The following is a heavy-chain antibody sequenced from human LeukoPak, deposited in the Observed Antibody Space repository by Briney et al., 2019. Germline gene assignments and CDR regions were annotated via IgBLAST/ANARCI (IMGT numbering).Heavy chain of an antibody. D-gene: IGHD3-22*01. V-gene: IGHV4-4*07. J-gene: IGHJ5*02. Sequence: SETLSLPFSVSGSSISSYYWSWIRRPAGKGLEWIGRIYTSGSTNYNPSLKSRVTMSADTSKNQFSLKLSSVTAADTAVYYCARDSGYYYDSWWFDPWGQGTLVTVSS. CDR1: GSSISSYY. CDR2: IYTSGST. CDR3: ARDSGYYYDSWWFDP.